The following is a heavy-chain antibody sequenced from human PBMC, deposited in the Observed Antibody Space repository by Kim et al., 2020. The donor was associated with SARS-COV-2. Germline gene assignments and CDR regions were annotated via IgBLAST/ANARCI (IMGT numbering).Heavy chain of an antibody. V-gene: IGHV3-11*06. J-gene: IGHJ5*02. Sequence: KVRFTTSRDNAKNSLYLQMNSLRAEDTAVYYCARGYYDVIVVVPAAAFDPWGQGTLVTVSS. D-gene: IGHD2-2*01. CDR3: ARGYYDVIVVVPAAAFDP.